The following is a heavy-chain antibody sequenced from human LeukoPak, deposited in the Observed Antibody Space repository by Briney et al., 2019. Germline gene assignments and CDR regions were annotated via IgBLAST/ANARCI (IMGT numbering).Heavy chain of an antibody. V-gene: IGHV1-8*01. CDR3: ARGSGSYFPDAFDI. J-gene: IGHJ3*02. CDR2: MNPNSGNT. Sequence: ASVKVSCKASGYTFTSYDINWVRQATGQGLEWMGWMNPNSGNTGYAQKFQGRVTMTRNTSISTAYMELSSLRSEDTAAYYCARGSGSYFPDAFDIWGQGTMVTVSS. D-gene: IGHD1-26*01. CDR1: GYTFTSYD.